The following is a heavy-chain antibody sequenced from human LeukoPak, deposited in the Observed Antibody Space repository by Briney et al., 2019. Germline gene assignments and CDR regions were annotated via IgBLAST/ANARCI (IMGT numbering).Heavy chain of an antibody. Sequence: PSETLSLTCAVYGGSFSGYYWSWIRQPPGKGLEWIGEINHSGSTNYNPSLKSRVTISVDTSKNQFSLKLSSVTAADTAVYYCARDLGRYDSSGPGWYYYMDVWGKGTTVTISS. V-gene: IGHV4-34*01. CDR3: ARDLGRYDSSGPGWYYYMDV. D-gene: IGHD3-22*01. CDR2: INHSGST. J-gene: IGHJ6*03. CDR1: GGSFSGYY.